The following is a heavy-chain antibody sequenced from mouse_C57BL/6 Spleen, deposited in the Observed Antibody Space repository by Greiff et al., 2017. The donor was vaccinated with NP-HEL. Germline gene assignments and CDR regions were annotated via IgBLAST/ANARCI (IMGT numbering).Heavy chain of an antibody. Sequence: EVQLQQSGPVLVKPGASVKMSCKASGYTFTDYYMNWVKQSHGKSLEWIGVINPYNGGTSYNQKFKGKATLTVDKSSSTAYMELNSLTSEDSAVYYCARGTGKEGFAYWGQGTLVTVSA. D-gene: IGHD4-1*01. CDR2: INPYNGGT. J-gene: IGHJ3*01. V-gene: IGHV1-19*01. CDR1: GYTFTDYY. CDR3: ARGTGKEGFAY.